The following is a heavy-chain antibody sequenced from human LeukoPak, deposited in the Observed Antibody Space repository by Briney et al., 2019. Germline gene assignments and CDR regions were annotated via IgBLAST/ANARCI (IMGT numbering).Heavy chain of an antibody. CDR3: ARDHYGDYSFDY. CDR1: GFTFTTYT. V-gene: IGHV3-21*01. Sequence: GGSLRLSCAASGFTFTTYTINWVRQAPGKGLEWVSSISSSGSHIYYADSVKGRFTISRDNAKNPLYLQTNSLRAEDTAVYYCARDHYGDYSFDYWGQGTLVTVSS. D-gene: IGHD4-17*01. J-gene: IGHJ4*02. CDR2: ISSSGSHI.